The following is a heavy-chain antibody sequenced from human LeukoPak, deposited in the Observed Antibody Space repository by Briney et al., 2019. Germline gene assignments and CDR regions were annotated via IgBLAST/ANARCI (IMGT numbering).Heavy chain of an antibody. D-gene: IGHD7-27*01. V-gene: IGHV4-34*01. CDR3: ASRAPGD. Sequence: PSETLSLTCAVCVRPYRGYYGSWIRQPPGKGLEWIGEINHSGSTNYNPSLKSRVTISVDTSKNQFSLKLGSVTAADTAVYYCASRAPGDWGQGTLVAVSS. CDR1: VRPYRGYY. J-gene: IGHJ4*02. CDR2: INHSGST.